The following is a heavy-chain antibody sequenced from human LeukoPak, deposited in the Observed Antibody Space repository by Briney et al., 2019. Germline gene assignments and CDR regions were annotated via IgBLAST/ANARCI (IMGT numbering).Heavy chain of an antibody. CDR2: IYHSGST. J-gene: IGHJ4*02. Sequence: SQTLSLTCTVSGGSISSGGYYWSWIRQPPGKGLEWIGYIYHSGSTYYNPSLKSRVTISVDRSKNQFSLKLSSVTAADTAVYYCARYYGSGSYHDYWGQGTLVTVSS. CDR3: ARYYGSGSYHDY. V-gene: IGHV4-30-2*01. D-gene: IGHD3-10*01. CDR1: GGSISSGGYY.